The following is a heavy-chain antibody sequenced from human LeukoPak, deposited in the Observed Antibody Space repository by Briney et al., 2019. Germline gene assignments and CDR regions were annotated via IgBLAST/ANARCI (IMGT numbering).Heavy chain of an antibody. J-gene: IGHJ4*02. CDR1: GGSISSSTYY. V-gene: IGHV4-39*01. Sequence: SETLSLTCTVSGGSISSSTYYLGWFRQPPGKGLEWIGSLPYRGDTYYNPSLRSRLTISVDTSESHFSLNLTSLAAADTAVYYCARQVYSGGWYGPFDYWGQGTLVTVSS. CDR2: LPYRGDT. D-gene: IGHD6-19*01. CDR3: ARQVYSGGWYGPFDY.